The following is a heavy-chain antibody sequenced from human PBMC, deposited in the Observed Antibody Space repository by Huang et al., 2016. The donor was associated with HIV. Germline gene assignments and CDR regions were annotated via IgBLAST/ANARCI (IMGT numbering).Heavy chain of an antibody. Sequence: QVRLQQWGAGLLKPSATLSLTCAVYNGSFSGYFWNWFRLAPRKGLEWIGEVSHSGKFNSNPSHQRRVSMSVGPSKKKFSLNLTSVTAADSAIYYCGGSPGMGMVAGGWVVHWGHGNQVSVSS. CDR3: GGSPGMGMVAGGWVVH. V-gene: IGHV4-34*02. D-gene: IGHD6-19*01. CDR1: NGSFSGYF. CDR2: VSHSGKF. J-gene: IGHJ4*01.